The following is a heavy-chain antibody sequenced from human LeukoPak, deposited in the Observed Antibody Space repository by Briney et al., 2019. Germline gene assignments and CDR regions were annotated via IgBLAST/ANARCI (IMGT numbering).Heavy chain of an antibody. D-gene: IGHD6-19*01. CDR1: GDSVSSNNAA. CDR2: TYYRSKWYF. Sequence: SQTLSLTCAISGDSVSSNNAAWNWIRQSPSRGLEWLGRTYYRSKWYFDYAPSVRSRIAFNSDTSRNQFSLQLTSVTPEDTAMYFCARAPTLPYNSDGYFFDYWGQGSLVTVSS. CDR3: ARAPTLPYNSDGYFFDY. J-gene: IGHJ4*02. V-gene: IGHV6-1*01.